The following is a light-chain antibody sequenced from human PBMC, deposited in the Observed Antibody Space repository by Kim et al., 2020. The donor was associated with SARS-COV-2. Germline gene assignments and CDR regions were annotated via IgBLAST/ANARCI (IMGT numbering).Light chain of an antibody. V-gene: IGKV4-1*01. CDR2: WAS. Sequence: RATINCISSQSIYISNNKSYLAWNQQKPGQPPKLLIYWASTRESGVPDRFSGSGYGTDFTLTISSLQAEDVAVYYCQQYYSSPWTFGQGTKVDIK. J-gene: IGKJ1*01. CDR3: QQYYSSPWT. CDR1: QSIYISNNKSY.